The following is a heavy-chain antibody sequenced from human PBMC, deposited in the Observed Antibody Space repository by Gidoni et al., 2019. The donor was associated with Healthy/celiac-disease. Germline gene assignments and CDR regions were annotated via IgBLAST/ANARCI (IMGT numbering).Heavy chain of an antibody. CDR1: GFTFSRYG. V-gene: IGHV3-30*03. Sequence: QVQLVESGGGVVQPGRSLRLSCAASGFTFSRYGMHWVRQAPGKGLGWVAVISYDGSNKYYADSVKGRFTISRDNSKNTLYLQMNSLRAEDTAVYYCASTTHYDYIWGSPDDAFDIWGQGTMVTVSS. CDR3: ASTTHYDYIWGSPDDAFDI. CDR2: ISYDGSNK. D-gene: IGHD3-16*01. J-gene: IGHJ3*02.